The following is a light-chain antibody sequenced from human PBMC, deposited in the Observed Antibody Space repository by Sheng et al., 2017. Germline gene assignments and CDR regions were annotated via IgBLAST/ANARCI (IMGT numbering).Light chain of an antibody. J-gene: IGKJ4*01. V-gene: IGKV1-39*01. CDR1: QTFNTW. Sequence: DIQMTQSPSTLSASVGDRVTITCRASQTFNTWLAWYQQKPGKALNLLIHTISTLQSGVPSSFSGSGSGTNFTLTISSLQREDSATHYCQQSYIPLITFGGGTRVEIK. CDR2: TIS. CDR3: QQSYIPLIT.